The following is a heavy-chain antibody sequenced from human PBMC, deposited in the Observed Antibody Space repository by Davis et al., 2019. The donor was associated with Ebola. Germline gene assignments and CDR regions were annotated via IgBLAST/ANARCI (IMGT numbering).Heavy chain of an antibody. V-gene: IGHV3-48*02. J-gene: IGHJ4*02. D-gene: IGHD3-10*01. CDR1: GFTFSSYS. CDR3: AKAGGHFDY. CDR2: ISSSSSTI. Sequence: GESLKISCAASGFTFSSYSMSWVRQAPGKGLEWVSYISSSSSTIYYADSVKGRFTISRDNAKNSLYLQMSNLRDEDTAVYYCAKAGGHFDYWGQGTLVTVSS.